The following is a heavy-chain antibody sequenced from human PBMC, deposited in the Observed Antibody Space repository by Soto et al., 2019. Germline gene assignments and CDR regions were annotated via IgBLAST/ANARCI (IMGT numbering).Heavy chain of an antibody. CDR3: ARGWFGPDV. D-gene: IGHD3-10*01. V-gene: IGHV3-74*01. CDR2: IDNAGTDS. CDR1: GFTLSGRS. Sequence: EVQLVESGGGLVQPGGSLRLSCAASGFTLSGRSMHWVRQAPGKGLVWVSGIDNAGTDSTYADSVKRRFTSARDNAKNMLYLKINSLGVEDMAVYYCARGWFGPDVWGKGTPVTVSS. J-gene: IGHJ6*04.